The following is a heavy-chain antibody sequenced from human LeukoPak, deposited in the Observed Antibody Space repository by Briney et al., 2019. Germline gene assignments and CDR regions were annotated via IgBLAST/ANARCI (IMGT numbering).Heavy chain of an antibody. D-gene: IGHD3-22*01. CDR3: AKDNGPDYYDSSGYYDPYYMDV. J-gene: IGHJ6*03. CDR1: GFTFSNAW. V-gene: IGHV3-15*01. CDR2: IKSKTDGGTT. Sequence: PGGSLRLSCAASGFTFSNAWMSWVRQAPGKGLEWVGRIKSKTDGGTTDYAAPVKGRFTISRDDSKNTLYLQMNSLRAEDTAVYYCAKDNGPDYYDSSGYYDPYYMDVWGKGTTVTVSS.